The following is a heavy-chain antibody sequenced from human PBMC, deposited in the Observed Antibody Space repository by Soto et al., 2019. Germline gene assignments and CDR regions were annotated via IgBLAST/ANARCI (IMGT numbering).Heavy chain of an antibody. D-gene: IGHD3-22*01. J-gene: IGHJ5*02. Sequence: SETLSLTCAVYGGSFSGYYWSWIRQRPGKGLEWIGEINHSGSTNYNPSLKSRVTISVDTSKNQFALKLSSVTAADTAVYYCARGWSGYYYKGWFYPWGQGTLVTVSS. CDR1: GGSFSGYY. CDR3: ARGWSGYYYKGWFYP. V-gene: IGHV4-34*01. CDR2: INHSGST.